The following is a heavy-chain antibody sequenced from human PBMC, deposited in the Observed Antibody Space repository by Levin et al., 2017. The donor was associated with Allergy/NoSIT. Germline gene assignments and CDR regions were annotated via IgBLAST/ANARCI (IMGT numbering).Heavy chain of an antibody. V-gene: IGHV3-30*04. CDR1: GFTFSSYA. D-gene: IGHD2-2*01. J-gene: IGHJ3*02. Sequence: GESLKISCAASGFTFSSYAMHWVRQAPGKGLEWVAVISYDGSNKYYADSVKGRFTISRDNSKNTLYLQMNSLRAEDTAVYYCARDWVDCSSTSCYFDAFDIWGQGTMVTVSS. CDR2: ISYDGSNK. CDR3: ARDWVDCSSTSCYFDAFDI.